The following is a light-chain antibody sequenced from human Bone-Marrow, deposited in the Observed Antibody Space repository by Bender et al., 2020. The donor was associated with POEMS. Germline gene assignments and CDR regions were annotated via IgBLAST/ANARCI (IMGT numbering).Light chain of an antibody. CDR3: SSYTSSTTLDV. CDR1: RSDIGSYNH. J-gene: IGLJ1*01. Sequence: QSALTQPASVSASPGQTITIACTGTRSDIGSYNHVSWYQQHPGKAPKFMIFEVSKRPSGISDRFSGTKSGNTASLTISGLQAEDEADYYCSSYTSSTTLDVFGPGTKVTVL. V-gene: IGLV2-14*02. CDR2: EVS.